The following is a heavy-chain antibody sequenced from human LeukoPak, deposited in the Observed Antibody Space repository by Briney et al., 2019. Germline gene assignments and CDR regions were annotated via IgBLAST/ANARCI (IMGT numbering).Heavy chain of an antibody. Sequence: QPGGSLRLSCAASGFTFSSYWMSWVRQAPGKGLEWVANIKQDGGEKYYVDSVEGRFTISRDNSKNALYLQMNSLRAEDTAVYYCARDEAVVPAAPDYWGQGTLVTVSS. CDR2: IKQDGGEK. CDR3: ARDEAVVPAAPDY. V-gene: IGHV3-7*01. CDR1: GFTFSSYW. D-gene: IGHD2-2*01. J-gene: IGHJ4*02.